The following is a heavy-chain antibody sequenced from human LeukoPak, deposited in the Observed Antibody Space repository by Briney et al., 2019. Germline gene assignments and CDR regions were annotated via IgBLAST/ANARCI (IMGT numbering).Heavy chain of an antibody. Sequence: GESLQISCQASGYRFTDYWIGWVRQMPGKGLEWMGIIFPPDSDTRYSPSFQGQVTISVDKSISTAYLQWNSLKASDTAVYYCARSIVELRGSVWYFDLWGRGTLVTVSS. CDR2: IFPPDSDT. CDR1: GYRFTDYW. V-gene: IGHV5-51*01. CDR3: ARSIVELRGSVWYFDL. J-gene: IGHJ2*01. D-gene: IGHD1-26*01.